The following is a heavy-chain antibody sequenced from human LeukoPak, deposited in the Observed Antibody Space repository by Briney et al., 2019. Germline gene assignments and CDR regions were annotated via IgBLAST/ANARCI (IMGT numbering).Heavy chain of an antibody. CDR3: AREVPMVRGVIETNFDY. V-gene: IGHV3-21*01. D-gene: IGHD3-10*01. CDR1: GFTFSSYS. CDR2: ISSSSSYI. Sequence: PGGSLRLSCAASGFTFSSYSMNWVRQAPGKGLEWVSSISSSSSYIYYADSVKGRFTISRDNAKNSLYLQMNSLRAEDTAVYYCAREVPMVRGVIETNFDYWGQGTLVTVSS. J-gene: IGHJ4*02.